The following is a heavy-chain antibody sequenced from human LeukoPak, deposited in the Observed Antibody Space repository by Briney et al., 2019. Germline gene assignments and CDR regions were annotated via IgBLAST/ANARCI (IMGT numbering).Heavy chain of an antibody. V-gene: IGHV3-49*04. D-gene: IGHD3-10*01. CDR1: GFTFGDYA. CDR3: TRTESYYYGSGNYSLDY. CDR2: IRSKAYGGTT. J-gene: IGHJ4*02. Sequence: PGRSLRLSCTASGFTFGDYAMSWVRQAPGKGLEWVGFIRSKAYGGTTEYAASVKGRFTISRDDSKSIAYLQMNSLKTEDTAVYYCTRTESYYYGSGNYSLDYWGQGTLVTVSS.